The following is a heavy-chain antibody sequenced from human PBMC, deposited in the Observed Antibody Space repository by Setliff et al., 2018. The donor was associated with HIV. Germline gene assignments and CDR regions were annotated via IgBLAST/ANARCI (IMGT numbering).Heavy chain of an antibody. CDR1: GGSISSSNW. V-gene: IGHV4-4*02. J-gene: IGHJ3*02. Sequence: SETLSLTCAVSGGSISSSNWWTWVRQPPGKGLEWVGEIYHSGNSYYRPSLKSRVTMSVDTSKNQFSLKLSSVTVADTAMFYCARLYSGSYWGDDAFDIWGQGTMVTVSS. CDR2: IYHSGNS. CDR3: ARLYSGSYWGDDAFDI. D-gene: IGHD1-26*01.